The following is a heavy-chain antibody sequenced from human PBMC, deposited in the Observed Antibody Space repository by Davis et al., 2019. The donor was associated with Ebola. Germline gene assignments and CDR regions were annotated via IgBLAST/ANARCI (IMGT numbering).Heavy chain of an antibody. CDR2: INHSGST. CDR1: GGSFSGYY. D-gene: IGHD5/OR15-5a*01. J-gene: IGHJ6*02. Sequence: MPGGSLRLSCAVYGGSFSGYYWSWIRQPPGKGLEWIGEINHSGSTNYNPSLKSRVTISVDTSKNQFSLKLSSVTAADTAVYYCARAGVYGVLFYYYGMDVWGQGTTVTVSS. V-gene: IGHV4-34*01. CDR3: ARAGVYGVLFYYYGMDV.